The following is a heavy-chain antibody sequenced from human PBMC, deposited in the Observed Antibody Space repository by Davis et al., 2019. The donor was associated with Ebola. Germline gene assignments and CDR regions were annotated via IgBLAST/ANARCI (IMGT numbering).Heavy chain of an antibody. CDR3: ARRSNSPFDY. V-gene: IGHV4-34*01. J-gene: IGHJ4*02. D-gene: IGHD6-6*01. CDR1: GGFFSGYY. CDR2: INHSGST. Sequence: MPSETLSLTCAVYGGFFSGYYWSWIRQPPGKGLEWIGEINHSGSTNYNPSLQSRVTISVDTSKKQFSLKLSSVTAADTAVYYCARRSNSPFDYWGQGTLVTVSS.